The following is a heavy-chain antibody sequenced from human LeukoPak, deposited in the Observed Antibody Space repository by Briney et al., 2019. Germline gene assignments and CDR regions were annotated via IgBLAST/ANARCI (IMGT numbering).Heavy chain of an antibody. CDR3: ARDLSEGSGGSWVRDY. CDR2: ISSSSTDT. CDR1: GFTFSNYY. V-gene: IGHV3-11*06. J-gene: IGHJ4*02. D-gene: IGHD2-15*01. Sequence: PGGSLRLSCAASGFTFSNYYMSWIRQAPRKGLEWVSYISSSSTDTKYADSVKGRFTTSRDNAKNTLYLQMNSLRVEDTGVYYCARDLSEGSGGSWVRDYWGQGTLVTVSS.